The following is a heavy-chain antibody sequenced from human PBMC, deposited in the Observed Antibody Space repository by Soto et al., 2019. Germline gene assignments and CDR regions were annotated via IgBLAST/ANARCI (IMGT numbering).Heavy chain of an antibody. D-gene: IGHD1-26*01. J-gene: IGHJ4*02. CDR2: IFHTGSA. V-gene: IGHV4-4*09. CDR3: ARVRGGGPFDD. Sequence: KTSETLSLTCSVSGGSISASYWSWIRQPPGKGLEWIGYIFHTGSAYYNPSLKSRVTLSVDRSKNQFSLKLTSVTAADTAVYYCARVRGGGPFDDWGQGTLVTVSS. CDR1: GGSISASY.